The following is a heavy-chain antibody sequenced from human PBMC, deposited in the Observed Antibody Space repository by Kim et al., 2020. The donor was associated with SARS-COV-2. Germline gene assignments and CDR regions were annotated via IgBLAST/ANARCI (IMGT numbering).Heavy chain of an antibody. Sequence: SETLSLTCTVSGGSISSGGYYWSWIRQHPGKGLEWIGYIYYSGSTYYNPSLKSRVTISVDTSKNQFSLKLSSVTAADTAVYYCARVNWNYLWDYWGQGTLVTVSS. J-gene: IGHJ4*02. CDR3: ARVNWNYLWDY. D-gene: IGHD1-7*01. V-gene: IGHV4-31*03. CDR1: GGSISSGGYY. CDR2: IYYSGST.